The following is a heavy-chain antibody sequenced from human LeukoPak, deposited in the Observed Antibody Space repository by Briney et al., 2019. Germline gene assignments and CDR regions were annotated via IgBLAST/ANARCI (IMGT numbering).Heavy chain of an antibody. CDR2: IKQDGSEK. CDR3: AREAYYYDSSGYSDAFDI. Sequence: GGSLRLSCAASGFTFSSYWMSWVRQAPGKGLEWVANIKQDGSEKYYVDSVKGRFTISRDNAKNSLYLQMNSLRAEDTAVYYCAREAYYYDSSGYSDAFDIWGQGTMVTVSS. J-gene: IGHJ3*02. D-gene: IGHD3-22*01. V-gene: IGHV3-7*01. CDR1: GFTFSSYW.